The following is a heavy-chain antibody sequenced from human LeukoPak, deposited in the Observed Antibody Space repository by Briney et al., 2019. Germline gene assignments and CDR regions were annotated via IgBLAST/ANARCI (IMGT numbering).Heavy chain of an antibody. J-gene: IGHJ4*02. V-gene: IGHV1-8*01. CDR1: GYTFTSYD. D-gene: IGHD6-13*01. CDR3: ARVGDSSSWYRPLGY. CDR2: MNPNSGNT. Sequence: ASVKVSRKASGYTFTSYDINWVRQATGQGLEWMGWMNPNSGNTGYAQKFQGRVTMTRNTSISTAYMELSSLRSEDTAVYYCARVGDSSSWYRPLGYWGQGTLVTVSS.